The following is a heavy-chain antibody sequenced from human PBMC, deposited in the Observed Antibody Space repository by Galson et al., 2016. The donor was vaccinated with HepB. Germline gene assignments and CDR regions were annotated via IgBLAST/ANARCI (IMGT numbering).Heavy chain of an antibody. D-gene: IGHD2-8*01. CDR3: ASRSCSNGVCHLAY. CDR2: LNPLFGTP. V-gene: IGHV1-69*13. CDR1: GGTFNQKT. J-gene: IGHJ4*02. Sequence: SVKVSCKASGGTFNQKTISWMRQAPGQGLEWMGALNPLFGTPNSAQHFQGRVTITADESTTTAYMELSSLRSEDTAVYYCASRSCSNGVCHLAYWGQGTLVTVSS.